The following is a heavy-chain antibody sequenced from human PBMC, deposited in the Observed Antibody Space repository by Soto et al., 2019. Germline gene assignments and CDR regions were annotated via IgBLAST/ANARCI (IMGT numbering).Heavy chain of an antibody. CDR2: MNPNSGST. V-gene: IGHV1-8*01. CDR3: ARGGYNWNYAYYYGMDV. J-gene: IGHJ6*02. D-gene: IGHD1-7*01. Sequence: EASVKVSCKASGYTFTSYDLNWVRQATGQGPEWMGWMNPNSGSTGYAQKFQGRVTMTRDTSVSTAYMELSSLISEDTAVYYCARGGYNWNYAYYYGMDVWGQGTTVTVSS. CDR1: GYTFTSYD.